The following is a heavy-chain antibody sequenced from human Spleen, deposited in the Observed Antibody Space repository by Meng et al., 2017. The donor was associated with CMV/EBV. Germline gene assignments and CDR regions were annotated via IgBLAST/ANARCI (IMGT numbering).Heavy chain of an antibody. Sequence: SETLSLTCTVSGGSVSSGSYYWSWIRQSPGKGLEWIGQIYYSGSTKYNPSLKSRVTISVDTSKNQFSLKLSSVTAADTAVYYCASSPFNYYYGMDVWGQGTTVTVSS. CDR1: GGSVSSGSYY. J-gene: IGHJ6*02. CDR3: ASSPFNYYYGMDV. V-gene: IGHV4-61*01. CDR2: IYYSGST.